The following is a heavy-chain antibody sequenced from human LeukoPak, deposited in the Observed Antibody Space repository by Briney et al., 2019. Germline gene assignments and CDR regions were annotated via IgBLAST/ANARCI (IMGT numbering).Heavy chain of an antibody. CDR3: ARGYSGYDYYYYYYMDV. V-gene: IGHV1-8*01. J-gene: IGHJ6*03. CDR1: GYTFTSYD. D-gene: IGHD5-12*01. CDR2: MNPNSGNT. Sequence: ASVKVSCKASGYTFTSYDINWVRQATGQGLEWMGWMNPNSGNTGYAQKFQGRVTMTRNTSISTAYMELSSLRSEDTAVYYCARGYSGYDYYYYYYMDVWGKGTRSPSP.